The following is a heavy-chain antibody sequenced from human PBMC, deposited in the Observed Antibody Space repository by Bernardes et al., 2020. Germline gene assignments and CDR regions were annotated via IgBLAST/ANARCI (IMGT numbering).Heavy chain of an antibody. V-gene: IGHV4-34*01. CDR1: GGSFSGYY. J-gene: IGHJ4*02. CDR2: INHSGST. Sequence: SETLSLTCAVYGGSFSGYYWSWIRQPPGKGLEWIGEINHSGSTNYNPSLKSRVTISVDTSKNQFSLKLSSVTAADTAVYYCARIGDECSGGSCYQETFDYWGQGTLVTVSS. D-gene: IGHD2-15*01. CDR3: ARIGDECSGGSCYQETFDY.